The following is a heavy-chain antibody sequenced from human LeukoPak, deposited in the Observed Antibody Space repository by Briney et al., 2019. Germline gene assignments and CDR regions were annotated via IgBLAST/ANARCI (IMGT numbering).Heavy chain of an antibody. J-gene: IGHJ5*02. CDR2: INPNSGGT. Sequence: ASVKVSCKASGYTFTGYYMHWVRQAPGQGLEWMGWINPNSGGTNYAQKFQGWVTMTRDTSISTAYMELSRLRSDDTAVYYCARMLPYCSGGSRYSGNSWFDPWGQGTLVTVSS. D-gene: IGHD2-15*01. CDR1: GYTFTGYY. V-gene: IGHV1-2*04. CDR3: ARMLPYCSGGSRYSGNSWFDP.